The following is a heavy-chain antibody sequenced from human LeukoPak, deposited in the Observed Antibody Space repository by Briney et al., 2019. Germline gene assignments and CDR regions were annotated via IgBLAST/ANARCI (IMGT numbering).Heavy chain of an antibody. CDR3: ARDAAIYDTSAYYYLW. CDR1: GGTFSRYA. V-gene: IGHV1-69*13. D-gene: IGHD3-22*01. Sequence: GASVKVSCKASGGTFSRYATSWVRQAPGQGLEWMGGITPMFGTANYAQKFQGRVTITADESTSTAYMELSSLRSEDTAVYYCARDAAIYDTSAYYYLWWGQGTLVTVSS. J-gene: IGHJ4*02. CDR2: ITPMFGTA.